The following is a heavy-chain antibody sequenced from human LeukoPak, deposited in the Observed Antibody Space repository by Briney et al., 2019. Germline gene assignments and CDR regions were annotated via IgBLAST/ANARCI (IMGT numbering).Heavy chain of an antibody. CDR3: AKDHYDILTGYSVLYYYHGMDV. J-gene: IGHJ6*04. CDR1: GFTFSSYG. CDR2: ISYDGSNK. V-gene: IGHV3-30*18. Sequence: PGRSLRVSCAASGFTFSSYGMHWVRQAPGKGLEWVAVISYDGSNKYYADSVKGRFTISRDNSKNTLYLQMNSLRAEDTAVYYCAKDHYDILTGYSVLYYYHGMDVWGKGTTVTVSS. D-gene: IGHD3-9*01.